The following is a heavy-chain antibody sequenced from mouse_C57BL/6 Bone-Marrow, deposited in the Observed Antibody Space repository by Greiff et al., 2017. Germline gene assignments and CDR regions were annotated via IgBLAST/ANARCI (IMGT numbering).Heavy chain of an antibody. V-gene: IGHV1-26*01. CDR1: GYTFTDYY. Sequence: VQLQQPGPELVKPGASVKISCKASGYTFTDYYMNWVKQSHGKSLEWIGDINPNNGGTSYNQKFKGKATLTVDTSSSTAYMELRSLTSEDSAVYYCARARGWLRRKPTLFADWGQGTLVTVSA. J-gene: IGHJ3*01. CDR3: ARARGWLRRKPTLFAD. D-gene: IGHD2-2*01. CDR2: INPNNGGT.